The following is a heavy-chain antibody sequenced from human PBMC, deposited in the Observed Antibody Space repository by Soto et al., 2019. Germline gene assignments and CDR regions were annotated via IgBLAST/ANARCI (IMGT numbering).Heavy chain of an antibody. Sequence: EVQLVESGGGLVQPGESLRLSCTASGLTLSNYWVNWVRQGPGKGLVWVSHINVDGSITSYADSVKGRFTISRDNAKNTVYLHMNSLRAEDTAVYYCARPYCSSVSCDSPPDYWGQGTLVTVSS. D-gene: IGHD2-2*01. V-gene: IGHV3-74*01. CDR3: ARPYCSSVSCDSPPDY. J-gene: IGHJ4*02. CDR1: GLTLSNYW. CDR2: INVDGSIT.